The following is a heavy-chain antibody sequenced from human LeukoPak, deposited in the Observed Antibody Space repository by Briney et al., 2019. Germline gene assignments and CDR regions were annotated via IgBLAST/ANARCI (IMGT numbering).Heavy chain of an antibody. J-gene: IGHJ4*02. D-gene: IGHD6-6*01. CDR3: ARGGIAARFAY. CDR1: GFTVSSNY. Sequence: GGSLRLSCAASGFTVSSNYMNCVRQAPGKGLEWVSYISSGSSSIFYADSVKGRFTISRDNAKNSLYLQMNSLRVEDTAVYYCARGGIAARFAYWGQGTLVTVSS. V-gene: IGHV3-48*04. CDR2: ISSGSSSI.